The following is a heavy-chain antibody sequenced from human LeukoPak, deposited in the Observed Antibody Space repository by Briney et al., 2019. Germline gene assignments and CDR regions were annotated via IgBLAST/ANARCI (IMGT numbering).Heavy chain of an antibody. CDR1: GFTFSSYE. CDR2: ISSSGSTI. D-gene: IGHD6-13*01. Sequence: GGSLRLSCAASGFTFSSYEMNWVRQAPGKGLEWVSYISSSGSTIYYADSVKGRFTISRDNAKNSLYLQMNSLRPEDTALYYCAKGGAAADNYWYFDLWGRGTLVTVSS. CDR3: AKGGAAADNYWYFDL. J-gene: IGHJ2*01. V-gene: IGHV3-48*03.